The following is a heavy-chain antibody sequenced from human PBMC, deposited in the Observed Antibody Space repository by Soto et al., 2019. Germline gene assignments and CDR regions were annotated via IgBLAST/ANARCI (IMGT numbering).Heavy chain of an antibody. D-gene: IGHD3-10*01. Sequence: TLSLTCTVSGGSISSGGYYWSWIRQHPGKGLEWIGYIYYSGSTYYNPSLKSRVTISVDTSKNQFSLKLSSVTAADTAVYYCARVGDYYGSGSYYYYYGMDVWGQGTTVTVSS. J-gene: IGHJ6*02. V-gene: IGHV4-31*03. CDR2: IYYSGST. CDR3: ARVGDYYGSGSYYYYYGMDV. CDR1: GGSISSGGYY.